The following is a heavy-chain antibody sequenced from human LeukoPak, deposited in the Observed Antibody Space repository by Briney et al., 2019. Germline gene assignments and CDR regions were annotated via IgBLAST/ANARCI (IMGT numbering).Heavy chain of an antibody. D-gene: IGHD2-2*01. J-gene: IGHJ5*02. V-gene: IGHV4-34*01. CDR2: INHSGST. CDR3: ARLTDIVVVPAFDP. Sequence: SETLSLTCAVYGGSFSGYYWRGIRQPPGKGVEWIGEINHSGSTNYNPSLKSRVTISVDTSKKQFSLKLSSVTAADTAVYYCARLTDIVVVPAFDPWGQGTLVTVSS. CDR1: GGSFSGYY.